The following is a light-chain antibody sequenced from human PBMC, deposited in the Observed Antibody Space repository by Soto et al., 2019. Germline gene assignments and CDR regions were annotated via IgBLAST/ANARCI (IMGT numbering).Light chain of an antibody. CDR2: AAS. CDR3: QQYGSSPRT. Sequence: EIVLTQSPGTLSLSPGERATLSCRASQSVSSSYLAWYQQKPGQAPRLLISAASGRATGIPDRFSGSGSGTDFCLTSSRLEPEDFAVYYCQQYGSSPRTFGQGTKVEI. CDR1: QSVSSSY. V-gene: IGKV3-20*01. J-gene: IGKJ1*01.